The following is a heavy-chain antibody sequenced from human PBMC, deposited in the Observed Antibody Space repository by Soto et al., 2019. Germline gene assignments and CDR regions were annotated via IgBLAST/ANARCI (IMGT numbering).Heavy chain of an antibody. CDR2: IYYSGST. CDR3: ARXVQGSGYYYYYYYGMDV. Sequence: SETLSLTCTVSGGSISGGGYYWSWIRQHPGKGLEWIGYIYYSGSTYYNPSLKSRVTISVDTSKNQFSLKLSSVTAADTAVYYCARXVQGSGYYYYYYYGMDVWGQGTTVTVSS. J-gene: IGHJ6*02. D-gene: IGHD3-22*01. CDR1: GGSISGGGYY. V-gene: IGHV4-31*03.